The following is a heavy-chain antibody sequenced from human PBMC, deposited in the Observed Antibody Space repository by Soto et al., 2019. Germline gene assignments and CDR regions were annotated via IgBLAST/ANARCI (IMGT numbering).Heavy chain of an antibody. V-gene: IGHV1-69*01. J-gene: IGHJ6*02. CDR2: IIPIFGTA. CDR3: ARVKGHCSSTSCYANYYYYYGMDV. CDR1: GGTFSSYA. Sequence: QVQLVQSGAEVKKPGSSVKVSCKASGGTFSSYAISWVRQAPGQGLECMGGIIPIFGTANYAQKFQGRVTITTDESTMTDYMEMSSLRFEDTAVYYCARVKGHCSSTSCYANYYYYYGMDVWGQGSTVTVA. D-gene: IGHD2-2*01.